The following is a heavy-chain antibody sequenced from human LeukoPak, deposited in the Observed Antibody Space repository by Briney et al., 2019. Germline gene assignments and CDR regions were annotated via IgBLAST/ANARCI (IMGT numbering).Heavy chain of an antibody. CDR2: IYYSGST. Sequence: SETLSLTCTVSGGSISSSSYYWGWIRQPPGKGLEWIGNIYYSGSTYYNPSLKSRVTISVETSKNQFSLKLSAVTAADTAVYYCASVRRGFGESSKYYSYYYMDVWGNGTTVTISS. CDR3: ASVRRGFGESSKYYSYYYMDV. D-gene: IGHD3-10*01. J-gene: IGHJ6*03. CDR1: GGSISSSSYY. V-gene: IGHV4-39*01.